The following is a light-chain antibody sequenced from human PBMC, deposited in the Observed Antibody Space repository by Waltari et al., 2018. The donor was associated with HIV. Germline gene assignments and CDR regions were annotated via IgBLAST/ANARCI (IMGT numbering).Light chain of an antibody. CDR3: QQYDGSPPWT. J-gene: IGKJ1*01. V-gene: IGKV3-20*01. CDR1: QSVSSNY. CDR2: ATS. Sequence: EIVLTQSPGTLSLSPGERATLSCRASQSVSSNYLAWYQQKPGQAPRLLIYATSSRATGIPDRFSGSGSGTDSTLSIIRLEPEDFAVYYCQQYDGSPPWTFGQGTKVEIK.